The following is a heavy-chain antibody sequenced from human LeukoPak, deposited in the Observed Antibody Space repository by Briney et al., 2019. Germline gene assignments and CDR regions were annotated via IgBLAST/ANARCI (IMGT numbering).Heavy chain of an antibody. D-gene: IGHD1-14*01. CDR1: GFTFSSYW. CDR2: INPGGSSI. V-gene: IGHV3-74*01. Sequence: PGRSLRLSCAASGFTFSSYWMHWVRQVPGKGLVWVARINPGGSSITYADSVKGRFTISRDNAKNTLYLQMDSLRAEDTGVYYCARSNQADDYWGLGTLVTVSS. CDR3: ARSNQADDY. J-gene: IGHJ4*02.